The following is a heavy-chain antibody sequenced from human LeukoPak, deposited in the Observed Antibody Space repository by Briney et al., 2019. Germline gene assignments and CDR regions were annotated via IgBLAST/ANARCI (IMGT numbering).Heavy chain of an antibody. V-gene: IGHV4-59*01. D-gene: IGHD6-19*01. CDR1: GGSISSYY. J-gene: IGHJ4*02. CDR2: IYYSGST. CDR3: ARDPGIVAAGKGIAVAGLDY. Sequence: SETLSLTCTVSGGSISSYYWSWIRQPPGKGLEWIGYIYYSGSTNYNPSLKSRVTISVDTSKNQFSLKLSSVTAADTAVYYCARDPGIVAAGKGIAVAGLDYWGQGTLVTVSS.